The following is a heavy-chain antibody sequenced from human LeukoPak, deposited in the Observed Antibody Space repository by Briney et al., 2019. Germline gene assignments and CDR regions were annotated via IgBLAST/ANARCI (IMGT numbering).Heavy chain of an antibody. D-gene: IGHD3-22*01. J-gene: IGHJ1*01. V-gene: IGHV3-20*04. CDR3: AKAYYYDSSGYYYVRYFQH. Sequence: PGGSLRLSCAASGFTFDDYGMSWVRQAPGKGLEWVSGINWNGGSTGYADSVKGRLTISRDNAKNSLYLQMNSLRAEDTAVYYCAKAYYYDSSGYYYVRYFQHWGQGTLVTVSS. CDR1: GFTFDDYG. CDR2: INWNGGST.